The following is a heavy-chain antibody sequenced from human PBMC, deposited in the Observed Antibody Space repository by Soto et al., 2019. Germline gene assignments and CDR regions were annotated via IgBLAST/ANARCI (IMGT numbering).Heavy chain of an antibody. CDR1: GYTFTSYG. CDR2: ISAYNGNT. V-gene: IGHV1-18*01. Sequence: ASVKVSCKASGYTFTSYGISWVRQAPGQGLEWMGWISAYNGNTNYAQKLQGRVTMTTDTSTSTAYMELRSLRSDDTAVYYCARVGAPRIFGVVITPYYYYGMDVWGQGTTVTVSS. D-gene: IGHD3-3*01. CDR3: ARVGAPRIFGVVITPYYYYGMDV. J-gene: IGHJ6*02.